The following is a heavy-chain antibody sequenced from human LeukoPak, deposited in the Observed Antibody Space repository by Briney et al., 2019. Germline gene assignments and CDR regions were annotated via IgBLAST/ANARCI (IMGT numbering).Heavy chain of an antibody. CDR3: AKGNGNYYYYMDV. Sequence: GGSLRLSCAASGFTLSSYGMHWVRQAPGKGLAWVAVIWYDGNNKDYADSVKGRFTISRDNSKNTLYLQMDSLRVEDTAVYYCAKGNGNYYYYMDVWGKGTTVTVSS. J-gene: IGHJ6*03. CDR2: IWYDGNNK. CDR1: GFTLSSYG. V-gene: IGHV3-33*06. D-gene: IGHD2-8*01.